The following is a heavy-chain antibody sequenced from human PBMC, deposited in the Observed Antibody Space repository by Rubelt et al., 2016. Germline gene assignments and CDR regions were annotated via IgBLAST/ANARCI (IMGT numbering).Heavy chain of an antibody. D-gene: IGHD6-13*01. Sequence: QVQLVQSGSELKKPGASVKVSCKASGYTFTSYAMNWVRQAPGQGLEWMGWINNNTGHPTWAQGLTGRVFFSLDTAVRTAYLQISRLKAEDTAVYYCARVIAAAGRDGNYFDYWGQGTLVTVSS. CDR2: INNNTGHP. V-gene: IGHV7-4-1*02. J-gene: IGHJ4*02. CDR3: ARVIAAAGRDGNYFDY. CDR1: GYTFTSYA.